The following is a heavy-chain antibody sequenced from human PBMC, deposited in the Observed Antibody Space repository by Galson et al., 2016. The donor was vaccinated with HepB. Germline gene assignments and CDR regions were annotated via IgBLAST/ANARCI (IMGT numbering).Heavy chain of an antibody. CDR2: IKQDGNEK. CDR1: GFTFSNYW. CDR3: ARGGSRPIDY. Sequence: SLRLSCAASGFTFSNYWMSWVRQAPGKGLEWVANIKQDGNEKYYVDSVKGRFTISRDDAKNSMYLQMNSLRAEDTAVYYCARGGSRPIDYWGQGTLVTVPS. D-gene: IGHD1-26*01. V-gene: IGHV3-7*01. J-gene: IGHJ4*02.